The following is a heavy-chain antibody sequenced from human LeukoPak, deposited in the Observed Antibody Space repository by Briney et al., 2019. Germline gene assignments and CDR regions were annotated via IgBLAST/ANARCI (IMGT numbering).Heavy chain of an antibody. CDR2: ISGSGGST. D-gene: IGHD2-2*02. Sequence: GGSLRLSCAASGFTFSSYAMSWVRQAPGKGLEWVSAISGSGGSTYYADSVKGRFTISRDNSKNTLYLQMNSLRAEDTAVYYCAKDRKDIVVVPAAIAQAYYYYMDVWGKGTTVTVSS. V-gene: IGHV3-23*01. CDR1: GFTFSSYA. CDR3: AKDRKDIVVVPAAIAQAYYYYMDV. J-gene: IGHJ6*03.